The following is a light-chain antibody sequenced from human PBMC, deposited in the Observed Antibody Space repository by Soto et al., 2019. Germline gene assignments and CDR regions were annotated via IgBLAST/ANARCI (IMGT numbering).Light chain of an antibody. Sequence: DIKMTQSPSTLSAFVGDRVTITCRASQSIGRWLAWYQQKPGKAPKLLIYDASSLESGVPSRFSGSGSGTEFTLTISSLQPDDFATYYCQQYNTYSPERTFGQGTKVDIK. CDR1: QSIGRW. J-gene: IGKJ1*01. CDR2: DAS. CDR3: QQYNTYSPERT. V-gene: IGKV1-5*01.